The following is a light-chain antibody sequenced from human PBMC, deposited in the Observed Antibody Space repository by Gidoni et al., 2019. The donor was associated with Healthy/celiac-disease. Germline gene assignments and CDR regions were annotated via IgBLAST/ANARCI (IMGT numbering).Light chain of an antibody. CDR3: QQLNSYPLT. J-gene: IGKJ5*01. CDR1: QGISSY. CDR2: AAS. Sequence: DIQLTQSPYFLSASVGDRVTITLRARQGISSYLSWYQHKHEQAPKLLIYAASTLQSGVPSRFSGSGSGTEFNLTISSLQPEDFATYYCQQLNSYPLTFXQXTRLXIK. V-gene: IGKV1-9*01.